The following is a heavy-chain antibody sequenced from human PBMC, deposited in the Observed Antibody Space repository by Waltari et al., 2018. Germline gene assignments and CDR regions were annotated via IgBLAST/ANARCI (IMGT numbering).Heavy chain of an antibody. CDR2: INAGNGNT. V-gene: IGHV1-3*01. Sequence: QVQLVQSGAEVKKPGASVKVSCKASGYTFTSYAMRWVRQAPGQRLEWMGWINAGNGNTKYSQKFQGRVTITRDTSASTAYMELSSLRSEDTAVYYCARDHQVAGTFGDYWGQGTLVTVSS. CDR1: GYTFTSYA. CDR3: ARDHQVAGTFGDY. D-gene: IGHD6-19*01. J-gene: IGHJ4*02.